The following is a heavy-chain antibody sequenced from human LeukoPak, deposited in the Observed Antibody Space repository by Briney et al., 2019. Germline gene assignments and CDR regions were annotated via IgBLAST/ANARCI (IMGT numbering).Heavy chain of an antibody. CDR2: VDPEDGGT. Sequence: GASVKVSCKASGHTFTTYNFYWVRQAPGQGLEWMEIVDPEDGGTSYAHKFRGRVAMTRDMSTNTVYLELNSLRSDDTALYYCARDRGRTSEFDSWGQGTLVTVSS. CDR3: ARDRGRTSEFDS. J-gene: IGHJ5*01. CDR1: GHTFTTYN. V-gene: IGHV1-46*01. D-gene: IGHD1-14*01.